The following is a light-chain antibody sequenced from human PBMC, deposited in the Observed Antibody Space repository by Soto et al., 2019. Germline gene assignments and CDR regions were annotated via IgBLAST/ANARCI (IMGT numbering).Light chain of an antibody. CDR1: SSDVGGYNY. CDR2: EVT. J-gene: IGLJ3*02. CDR3: SSYAASNNFYFV. Sequence: QSALTQPPSASGSPGQAVTISCTGTSSDVGGYNYVSWYQQYPGRALKLMIYEVTKRPSGVPDRFSGSKSGNTASLTVSGLQAEDEADYYCSSYAASNNFYFVFGGGTKLTV. V-gene: IGLV2-8*01.